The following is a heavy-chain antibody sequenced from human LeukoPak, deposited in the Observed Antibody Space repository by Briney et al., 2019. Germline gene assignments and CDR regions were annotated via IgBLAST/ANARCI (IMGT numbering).Heavy chain of an antibody. Sequence: PSETLSLTCAVYGESFSGYSWSWFRQPPGKGLEWIGEVIHGGSSNYNPSLKSRVTISIHTSKNQFSLNLTSVTAADTAVYYCARDYAPCSSTSCYQKDYWGQGTLVTVSS. CDR2: VIHGGSS. V-gene: IGHV4-34*12. D-gene: IGHD2-2*01. J-gene: IGHJ4*02. CDR1: GESFSGYS. CDR3: ARDYAPCSSTSCYQKDY.